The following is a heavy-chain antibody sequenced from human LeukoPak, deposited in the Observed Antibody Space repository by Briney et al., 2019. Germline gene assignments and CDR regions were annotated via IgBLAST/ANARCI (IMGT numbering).Heavy chain of an antibody. CDR1: GASISNYY. V-gene: IGHV4-59*01. J-gene: IGHJ4*02. D-gene: IGHD5-18*01. Sequence: SETLSLTCTVSGASISNYYWSWIRQPPGQGLEWIGYIYYSGSTSYNPSLKSRVTISVDSSKNQFSLKLSSVTAADTAVYYCARYAYSYGGYYFDYWGQGTLVTVSS. CDR2: IYYSGST. CDR3: ARYAYSYGGYYFDY.